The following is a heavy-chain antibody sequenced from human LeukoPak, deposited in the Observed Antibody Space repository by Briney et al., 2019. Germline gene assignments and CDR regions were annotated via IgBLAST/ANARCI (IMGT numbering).Heavy chain of an antibody. J-gene: IGHJ6*03. CDR1: GFTVSTSA. V-gene: IGHV3-11*01. CDR2: ISSSGSTI. CDR3: ARLDYGDGRKYYYYYMDV. Sequence: GGSLRLSCAAAGFTVSTSAMSWVRQAPGKGLEWVSYISSSGSTIYYADSVKGRFTISRDNAKNSLYLQMNSLRAEDTAVYYCARLDYGDGRKYYYYYMDVWGKGTTVTISS. D-gene: IGHD4-17*01.